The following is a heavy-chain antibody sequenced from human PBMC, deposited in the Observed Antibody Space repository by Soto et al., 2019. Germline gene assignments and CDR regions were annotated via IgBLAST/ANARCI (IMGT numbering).Heavy chain of an antibody. CDR1: GFTFSSYG. Sequence: QVQLVESGGGVVQPGRSLRLSCAASGFTFSSYGMHWVRQAPVKWLEWVAVISYDGSNKYYADSVKGRFTISRDTSKNTVYLQMNILRAEDTAVFYCARDYTTSWYTDAFDIWGQGTMVTVSS. J-gene: IGHJ3*02. V-gene: IGHV3-30*03. CDR3: ARDYTTSWYTDAFDI. CDR2: ISYDGSNK. D-gene: IGHD6-13*01.